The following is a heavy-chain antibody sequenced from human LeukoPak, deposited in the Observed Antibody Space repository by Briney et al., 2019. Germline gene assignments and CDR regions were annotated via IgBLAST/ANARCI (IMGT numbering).Heavy chain of an antibody. CDR3: AGYLGGSGSYYNSN. CDR1: GFTFSSYS. J-gene: IGHJ4*02. V-gene: IGHV3-21*01. D-gene: IGHD3-10*01. CDR2: ISSSSSYI. Sequence: GGSLRLSCAASGFTFSSYSMNWVRQAPGKGLEWVSSISSSSSYIYYADSVKGRFTISRDNAKNSLYLQMNSLRAEDTAVYYCAGYLGGSGSYYNSNWGQGTRVTVSS.